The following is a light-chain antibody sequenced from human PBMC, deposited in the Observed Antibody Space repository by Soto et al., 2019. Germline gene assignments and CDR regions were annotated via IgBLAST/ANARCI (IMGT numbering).Light chain of an antibody. J-gene: IGKJ1*01. V-gene: IGKV1-5*01. CDR1: RSIGTW. Sequence: DIHMTQSPSTLSASVGDRVTITCRAIRSIGTWLAWHQQKPGKVPKLLIYDVSKLESGVPVRFTGSGSGTEFTLTINSLQPEDFAAYYCLQHYHYSWAFGQGTKVDIK. CDR3: LQHYHYSWA. CDR2: DVS.